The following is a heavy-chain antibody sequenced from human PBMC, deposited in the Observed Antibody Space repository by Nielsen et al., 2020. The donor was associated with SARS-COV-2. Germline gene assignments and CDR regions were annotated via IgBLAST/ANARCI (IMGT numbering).Heavy chain of an antibody. J-gene: IGHJ4*02. V-gene: IGHV4-59*01. CDR3: ARGSAVWGYYGSGSYSTYFDY. Sequence: SETLSLTCTVSGGSISRYYWSWIRQPPGKGLEWIGYIYYSGSTNYNPSLKSRVTISVDTSKNQFSLKLSSVTAADTAVYYCARGSAVWGYYGSGSYSTYFDYWGQGTLVTVSS. CDR1: GGSISRYY. D-gene: IGHD3-10*01. CDR2: IYYSGST.